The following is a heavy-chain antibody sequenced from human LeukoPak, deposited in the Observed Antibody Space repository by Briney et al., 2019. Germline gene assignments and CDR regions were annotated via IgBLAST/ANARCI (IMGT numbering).Heavy chain of an antibody. CDR3: AKDDRWLQFCC. CDR1: GFTFNSYA. CDR2: IIPSGHTT. V-gene: IGHV3-23*01. J-gene: IGHJ4*02. D-gene: IGHD5-24*01. Sequence: QPGGSLRLSCAASGFTFNSYAMSWVRQAPGRGLEWVSGIIPSGHTTYYADSVRGRFTISRDNSRNTLYLQMNSLRAEDTAVYYCAKDDRWLQFCCWGQGTLVTVSA.